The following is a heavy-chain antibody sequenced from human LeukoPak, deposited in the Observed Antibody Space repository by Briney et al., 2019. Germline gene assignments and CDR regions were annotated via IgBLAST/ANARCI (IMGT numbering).Heavy chain of an antibody. CDR3: ANTS. J-gene: IGHJ4*02. D-gene: IGHD3-16*01. Sequence: GGSLRLSCAASGITFSSSEMNWVRQAPGQGLEWVSYISGSGTTIYYADSVKGRFTISRDNAKNSLFLQMNSLRAEDTAVYYCANTSWGQGTLVTVSS. CDR2: ISGSGTTI. CDR1: GITFSSSE. V-gene: IGHV3-48*03.